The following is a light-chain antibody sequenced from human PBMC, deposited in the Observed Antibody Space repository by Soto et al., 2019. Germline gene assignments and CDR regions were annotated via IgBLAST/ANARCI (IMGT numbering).Light chain of an antibody. CDR1: QSVSSTY. CDR3: QQYGSSPLT. CDR2: GAS. J-gene: IGKJ4*01. V-gene: IGKV3-20*01. Sequence: EIVLTQSPGTLSLSPGERATLSCRASQSVSSTYLAWYQQKPGQGPRLLIYGASSRATGIPDRFSGSGSGTDFTLTISRLEPEDFAVYSCQQYGSSPLTFGGGTRVEIK.